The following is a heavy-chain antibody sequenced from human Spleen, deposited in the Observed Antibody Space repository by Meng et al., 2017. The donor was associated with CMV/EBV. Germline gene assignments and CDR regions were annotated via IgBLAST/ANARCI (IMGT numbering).Heavy chain of an antibody. CDR3: AREYQLLYGGNWFDP. CDR1: GFTFSDYY. D-gene: IGHD2-2*02. J-gene: IGHJ5*02. Sequence: GESLKISCAASGFTFSDYYMSWIRQAPGKGLEWASYISSSGSTIYYADSVKGRFTISRDNAKNSLYLQMNSLRAEDTAVYYCAREYQLLYGGNWFDPWGQGTLVTVSS. CDR2: ISSSGSTI. V-gene: IGHV3-11*01.